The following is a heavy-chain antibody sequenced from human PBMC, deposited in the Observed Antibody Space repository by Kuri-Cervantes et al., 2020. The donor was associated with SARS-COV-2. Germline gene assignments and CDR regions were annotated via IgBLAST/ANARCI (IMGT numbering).Heavy chain of an antibody. CDR3: ARDRGKRIFGVVIINAFDI. D-gene: IGHD3-3*01. CDR2: IYYSGST. Sequence: SQTLSLTCAVSGGSISSGDYYWRWIRQPPGKGLEWIGYIYYSGSTYYNPSLKSRVTISVDTSKNQFSLKLSSVTAADTAVYYCARDRGKRIFGVVIINAFDIWGQGTMVTVSS. CDR1: GGSISSGDYY. J-gene: IGHJ3*02. V-gene: IGHV4-30-4*01.